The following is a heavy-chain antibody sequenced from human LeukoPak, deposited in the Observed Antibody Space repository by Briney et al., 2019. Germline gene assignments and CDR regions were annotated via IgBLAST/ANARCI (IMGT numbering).Heavy chain of an antibody. Sequence: GGSLRLSCAASGFTFSSYWMSWVRQAPGKGLEWVSSISSSSSYIYYADSVKGRFTISRDNAKKSVYLQMNSLRAEDTAVYYCARAYSERYGLGYYYMDVWGKGTTVTISS. CDR1: GFTFSSYW. CDR2: ISSSSSYI. J-gene: IGHJ6*03. CDR3: ARAYSERYGLGYYYMDV. V-gene: IGHV3-21*01. D-gene: IGHD1-26*01.